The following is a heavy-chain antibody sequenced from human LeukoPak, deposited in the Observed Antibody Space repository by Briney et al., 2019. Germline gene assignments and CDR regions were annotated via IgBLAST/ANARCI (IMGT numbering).Heavy chain of an antibody. CDR2: IYTSGST. J-gene: IGHJ5*02. D-gene: IGHD2-21*01. CDR3: ARQRVVMSLRAPWFDP. V-gene: IGHV4-4*07. Sequence: SETLSLTCTVSGGSISSYYWSWIRQPAGKGLEWIGRIYTSGSTNYNPSLKSRVTMSVDTSKNQFSLKLSSVTAADTAVYYCARQRVVMSLRAPWFDPWGQGTLVTVSS. CDR1: GGSISSYY.